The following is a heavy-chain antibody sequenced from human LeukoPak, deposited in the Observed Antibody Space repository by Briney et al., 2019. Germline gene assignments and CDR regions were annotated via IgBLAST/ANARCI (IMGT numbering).Heavy chain of an antibody. J-gene: IGHJ6*03. CDR3: AREQDDYYYYYYMDV. V-gene: IGHV3-23*01. CDR2: ISGSGGRT. CDR1: GFTFSSYG. Sequence: GGSLRLSCAASGFTFSSYGMSWVRQAPGKGLEWVSTISGSGGRTYSADSVKGRFTISRDNSKNTLYLQMNSLRAEDTAVYYCAREQDDYYYYYYMDVWGKGTTVTVSS. D-gene: IGHD1/OR15-1a*01.